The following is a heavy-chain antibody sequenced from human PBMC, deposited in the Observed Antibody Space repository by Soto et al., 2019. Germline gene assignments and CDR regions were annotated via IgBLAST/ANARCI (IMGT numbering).Heavy chain of an antibody. D-gene: IGHD3-10*01. CDR3: AASRGGGGY. J-gene: IGHJ4*02. CDR2: IYSGGYT. CDR1: GFTVSNNY. Sequence: EVQLVESGGGLIQPGGSLRLSCAVSGFTVSNNYMSWVRQAPGKGLEGVSVIYSGGYTAYGDSVKGRFTISRDNSKKPLYFQINRRGAAHRGFFFWAASRGGGGYWGQGTLVTVSS. V-gene: IGHV3-53*01.